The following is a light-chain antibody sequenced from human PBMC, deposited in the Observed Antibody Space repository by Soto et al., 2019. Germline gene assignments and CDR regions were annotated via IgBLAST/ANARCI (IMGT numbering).Light chain of an antibody. V-gene: IGKV3-20*01. J-gene: IGKJ2*01. CDR3: QQYGSSGYT. Sequence: EIVLTQSPGTLSLSPGERATLSCRASQSVSSGYLAWYQQKPGQAPRLLIYGASSRATGIPDRFSGSGSGIDFTLTISRLEPEDFAVYYCQQYGSSGYTFGQGTKLEIK. CDR1: QSVSSGY. CDR2: GAS.